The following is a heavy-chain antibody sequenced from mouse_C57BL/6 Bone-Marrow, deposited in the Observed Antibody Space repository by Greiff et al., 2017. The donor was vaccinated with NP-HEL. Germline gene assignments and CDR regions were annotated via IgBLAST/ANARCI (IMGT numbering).Heavy chain of an antibody. D-gene: IGHD2-5*01. Sequence: VKLVESGAELVKPGASVKLSCKASGYTFTEYTIHWVKQRSGQGLEWIGWFYPGSGSVKYNEKFKDKATLTADKSSSTFYMELSRFTSEASAVYFCARHEVSNYPYAMDYWGQGTSVTVSS. J-gene: IGHJ4*01. CDR3: ARHEVSNYPYAMDY. V-gene: IGHV1-62-2*01. CDR2: FYPGSGSV. CDR1: GYTFTEYT.